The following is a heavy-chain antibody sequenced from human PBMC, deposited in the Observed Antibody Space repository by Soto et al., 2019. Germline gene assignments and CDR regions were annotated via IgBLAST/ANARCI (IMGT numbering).Heavy chain of an antibody. CDR1: GYTFTSYG. Sequence: QVQLVQAGAEVKKPGASVKVSCKASGYTFTSYGISWVRQAPEQGLEWMGWISAYNGNTNHAQKLQGRVTMTTDTXXXXXXXXXXXXXXXXTALYXSAXDLPGDPYYWGQGTLVTVSS. CDR2: ISAYNGNT. V-gene: IGHV1-18*01. J-gene: IGHJ4*02. CDR3: AXDLPGDPYY. D-gene: IGHD6-19*01.